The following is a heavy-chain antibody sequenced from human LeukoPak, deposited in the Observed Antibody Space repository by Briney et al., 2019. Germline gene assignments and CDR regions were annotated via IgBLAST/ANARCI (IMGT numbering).Heavy chain of an antibody. CDR3: ARTILEWFDFCVLDY. CDR2: INPNSGGT. CDR1: GGTFSSYA. Sequence: GASVKVSCKASGGTFSSYAISWVRQAPGQGLEWMGWINPNSGGTNYAQKFQGRVTMTRDTSTSTAYMELSRLRSDDTAVYYCARTILEWFDFCVLDYWGQGTLVTVSS. D-gene: IGHD3-3*01. J-gene: IGHJ4*02. V-gene: IGHV1-2*02.